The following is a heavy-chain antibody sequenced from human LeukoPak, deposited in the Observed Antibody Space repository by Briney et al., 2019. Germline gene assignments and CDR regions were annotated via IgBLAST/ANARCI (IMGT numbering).Heavy chain of an antibody. V-gene: IGHV5-51*01. J-gene: IGHJ3*02. CDR2: IYPGDSNT. CDR3: ARFRGSSSPTDAFDI. CDR1: GYSFTSYW. D-gene: IGHD6-6*01. Sequence: GESLKISCKGSGYSFTSYWIGWVRHMPGKGLEWMGIIYPGDSNTRYSPSFQGQVTISADKSISTAYLQWSSLKASDAAMYYCARFRGSSSPTDAFDIWGQGTMVTVSS.